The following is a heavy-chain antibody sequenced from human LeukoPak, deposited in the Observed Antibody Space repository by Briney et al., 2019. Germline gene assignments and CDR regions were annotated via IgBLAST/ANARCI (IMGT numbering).Heavy chain of an antibody. Sequence: SQTLSLTCAVSGGSISSGGYSWSWIRQPPGKGLEWIGYIYHSGSTYYNPSLKSRVTISVDRSKNQFSLKLSSVTAADTAVYYCARVLLWFGFDPWGQGTLVTVSS. CDR2: IYHSGST. CDR3: ARVLLWFGFDP. V-gene: IGHV4-30-2*01. J-gene: IGHJ5*02. CDR1: GGSISSGGYS. D-gene: IGHD3-10*01.